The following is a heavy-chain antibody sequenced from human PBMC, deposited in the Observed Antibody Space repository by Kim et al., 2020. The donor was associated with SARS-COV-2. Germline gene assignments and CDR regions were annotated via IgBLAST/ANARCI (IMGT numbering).Heavy chain of an antibody. CDR3: ARGQLGGTRYDYYGMDV. CDR2: ISSNGGST. CDR1: RFTFSSYA. V-gene: IGHV3-64*01. D-gene: IGHD1-26*01. Sequence: GGSLRLSCAASRFTFSSYAMQWVRQAPGKGLEYVSAISSNGGSTYYANSVKGRFTISRDNSKNTLYLQMGSLRAEDMAVYYCARGQLGGTRYDYYGMDVWGQGTTVTVSS. J-gene: IGHJ6*02.